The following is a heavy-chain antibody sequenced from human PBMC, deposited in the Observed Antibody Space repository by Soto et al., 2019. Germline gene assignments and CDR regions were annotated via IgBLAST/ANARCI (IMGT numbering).Heavy chain of an antibody. CDR1: GYSLTSYY. Sequence: ASVKFSCKASGYSLTSYYMHWVRQAPGQGLEWMGITNPSDGSTNYAQKFQGRLTMTSDTSTSTVYMEMSSLRSEDTAMYYCARSYVTTRPIDFWGQGTLVTVSS. V-gene: IGHV1-46*01. CDR3: ARSYVTTRPIDF. CDR2: TNPSDGST. D-gene: IGHD1-1*01. J-gene: IGHJ4*02.